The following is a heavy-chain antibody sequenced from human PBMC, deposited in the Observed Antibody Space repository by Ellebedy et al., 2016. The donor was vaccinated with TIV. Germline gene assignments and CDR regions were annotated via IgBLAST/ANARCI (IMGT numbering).Heavy chain of an antibody. CDR2: IIPILGIA. CDR3: ARDREYSYGSFDY. D-gene: IGHD5-18*01. J-gene: IGHJ4*02. CDR1: GGTFSSYA. V-gene: IGHV1-69*04. Sequence: ASVKVSCKASGGTFSSYAISWVRQAPGQGLEWMGRIIPILGIANYAQKFQGRVTITADKSTSTAYMELSSLRSEDTAVYYCARDREYSYGSFDYWGQGTLVTVSS.